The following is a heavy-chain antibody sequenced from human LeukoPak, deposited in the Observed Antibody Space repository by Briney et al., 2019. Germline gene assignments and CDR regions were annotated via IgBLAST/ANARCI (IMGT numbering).Heavy chain of an antibody. CDR3: AVVMRGAFDI. CDR2: LYSGGNT. V-gene: IGHV3-53*01. CDR1: GFTVSSND. D-gene: IGHD2-15*01. Sequence: GGSLRLSCAASGFTVSSNDMNWVRQAPGKGLEWVSLLYSGGNTYYADSVKGRFTISRDNSNNTLYLQLDSLRAEDTAIYYCAVVMRGAFDIWGQGTLVTVSS. J-gene: IGHJ3*02.